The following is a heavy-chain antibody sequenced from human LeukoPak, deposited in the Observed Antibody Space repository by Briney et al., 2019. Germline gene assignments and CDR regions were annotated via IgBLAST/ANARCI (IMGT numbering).Heavy chain of an antibody. Sequence: PGGSLRLSCAASGFTFSPSGMHWVRQAPGKGLEWVAVISYDGSNKYYADSVKGRFTISRDNSKNTLYLQMNSLRAEDTAVYYCAKESPYYYDSSGYDYWGQGTLVTVSS. D-gene: IGHD3-22*01. J-gene: IGHJ4*02. V-gene: IGHV3-30*18. CDR1: GFTFSPSG. CDR3: AKESPYYYDSSGYDY. CDR2: ISYDGSNK.